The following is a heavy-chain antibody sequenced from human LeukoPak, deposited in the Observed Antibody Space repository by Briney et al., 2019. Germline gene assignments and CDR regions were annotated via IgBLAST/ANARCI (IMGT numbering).Heavy chain of an antibody. CDR1: GFTFRKYV. Sequence: GGTLRLSCAASGFTFRKYVMSWVRQAPGKGLEWVSLISGTGGSTYYADSVKGRFTISRDNSKNTLYLQMNSLRAEDTAVYYCAKDYEPLVGVHRWGDWFDPWGQGTLVTVSS. CDR2: ISGTGGST. J-gene: IGHJ5*02. V-gene: IGHV3-23*01. CDR3: AKDYEPLVGVHRWGDWFDP. D-gene: IGHD1-26*01.